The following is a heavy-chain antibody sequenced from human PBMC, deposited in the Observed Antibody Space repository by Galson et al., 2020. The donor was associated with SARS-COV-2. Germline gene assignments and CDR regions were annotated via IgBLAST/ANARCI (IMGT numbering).Heavy chain of an antibody. D-gene: IGHD5-12*01. CDR2: INPSGGST. V-gene: IGHV1-46*01. J-gene: IGHJ4*02. CDR3: AIESQGGNDYDYLLF. CDR1: GYTFTSYY. Sequence: ASVKVSCKASGYTFTSYYMHWVRQAPGQGIEWMGIINPSGGSTSYSQKFQGRVTMTRDTSTSTVYMELSSLSSEDTAVYYCAIESQGGNDYDYLLFWGQGTLVTVSS.